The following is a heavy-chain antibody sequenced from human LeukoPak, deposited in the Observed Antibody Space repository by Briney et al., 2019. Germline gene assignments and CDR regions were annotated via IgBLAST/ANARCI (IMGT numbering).Heavy chain of an antibody. D-gene: IGHD3-3*01. Sequence: GASVKVSCKASGYTFTGYYMHRVRQAPGQGLEWMGWINPNSGGTNYAQKFQGWVTMTRDTSISTAYMELSRLRSDDTAVYYCARAESDDFWSGYEGYYFDYWGQGTLVTVSS. CDR1: GYTFTGYY. CDR2: INPNSGGT. CDR3: ARAESDDFWSGYEGYYFDY. V-gene: IGHV1-2*04. J-gene: IGHJ4*02.